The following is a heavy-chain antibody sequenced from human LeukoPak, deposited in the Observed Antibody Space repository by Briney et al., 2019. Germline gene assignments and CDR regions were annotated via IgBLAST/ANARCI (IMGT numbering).Heavy chain of an antibody. V-gene: IGHV3-7*01. CDR3: ATHGYSELRYFDWSTNE. CDR2: IKEDGGEE. Sequence: HPGGSLRLSCAASGFNFSDFWMTWVRQIPGKGLQWVANIKEDGGEEYHVDSVKGRFGISRDNTKRSLFLHMNSLRGGDTAVYYCATHGYSELRYFDWSTNEWGQGTLVTVSS. CDR1: GFNFSDFW. J-gene: IGHJ4*02. D-gene: IGHD3-9*01.